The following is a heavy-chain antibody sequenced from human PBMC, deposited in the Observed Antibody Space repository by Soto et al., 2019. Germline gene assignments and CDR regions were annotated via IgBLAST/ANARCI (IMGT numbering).Heavy chain of an antibody. D-gene: IGHD3-9*01. CDR3: ARGNLIEFSTGYYIWIDP. CDR1: GGSMISYY. J-gene: IGHJ5*02. V-gene: IGHV4-59*08. Sequence: SETLSLTCTVSGGSMISYYWSWIRQPPGRGLEWIGFIYYAGSTKYNPSLNSRVTISVDTSKNQFSLTVTSVTAADTAVYYCARGNLIEFSTGYYIWIDPWGQGPLVTVS. CDR2: IYYAGST.